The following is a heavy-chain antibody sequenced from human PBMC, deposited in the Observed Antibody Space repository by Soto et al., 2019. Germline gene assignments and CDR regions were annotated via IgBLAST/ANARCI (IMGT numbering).Heavy chain of an antibody. J-gene: IGHJ4*02. V-gene: IGHV3-30*18. CDR2: ISYDGSNK. CDR3: AKSCSGGSCNDY. Sequence: SGGSLRLSCAASGFTFSSYGMHWVRQAPGKGLEWVAVISYDGSNKYYADSVKGRFTISRDNSKNTLYLQMNSLRAEDTAVYYCAKSCSGGSCNDYWGQGTLVTVSS. D-gene: IGHD2-15*01. CDR1: GFTFSSYG.